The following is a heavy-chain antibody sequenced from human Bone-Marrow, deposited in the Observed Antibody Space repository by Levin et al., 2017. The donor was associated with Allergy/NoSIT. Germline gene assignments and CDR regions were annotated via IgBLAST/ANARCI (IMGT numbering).Heavy chain of an antibody. J-gene: IGHJ5*02. D-gene: IGHD6-19*01. Sequence: SCAASGFTFSSYAMSWVRQAPGKGLEWVSAISGSGGSTYYADSVKGRFTISRDNSKNTLYLQMNSLRAEDTAVYYCAKDHLEGVHSSGWTRFDPWGQGTLVTVSS. CDR2: ISGSGGST. CDR1: GFTFSSYA. V-gene: IGHV3-23*01. CDR3: AKDHLEGVHSSGWTRFDP.